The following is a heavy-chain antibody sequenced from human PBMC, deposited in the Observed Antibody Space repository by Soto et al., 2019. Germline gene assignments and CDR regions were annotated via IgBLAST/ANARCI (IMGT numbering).Heavy chain of an antibody. J-gene: IGHJ5*02. CDR2: IRAYNCNT. CDR3: AREKYFAGAWFDP. D-gene: IGHD3-9*01. CDR1: GYTXTSYG. Sequence: SXKVSFKASGYTXTSYGIRWVRQATGQGLEWMGWIRAYNCNTNYAQKLQGRVTMTTDTSTSTAYMELRSMRCYETAVYYCAREKYFAGAWFDPWGQRTLVTVS. V-gene: IGHV1-18*04.